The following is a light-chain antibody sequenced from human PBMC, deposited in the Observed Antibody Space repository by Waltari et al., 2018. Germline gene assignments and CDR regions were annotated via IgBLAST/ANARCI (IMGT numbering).Light chain of an antibody. J-gene: IGLJ3*02. CDR1: SSDAGGYNY. Sequence: QSALTQPASVSGSPGQSITISCTGTSSDAGGYNYVSRYQQHPGKAPKLMIYDVSKRPSGVSNRFSGSKSGNTASLTISGLQAEDEADYYCSSYTSSSTWVFGGGTKLTVL. V-gene: IGLV2-14*01. CDR2: DVS. CDR3: SSYTSSSTWV.